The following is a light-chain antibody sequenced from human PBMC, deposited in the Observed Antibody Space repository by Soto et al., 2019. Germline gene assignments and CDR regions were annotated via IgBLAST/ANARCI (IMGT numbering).Light chain of an antibody. CDR3: SSYAGSTTYV. Sequence: QSALTQPASVSGSPGQSITLSCTGTTNDVGTYNLVSWYQQHPGKAPKLIIYEGFKRPSGVSNRFSGSKSGNTASLTISGLQAEDEADYYCSSYAGSTTYVFGNGTKVTV. CDR1: TNDVGTYNL. CDR2: EGF. J-gene: IGLJ1*01. V-gene: IGLV2-23*01.